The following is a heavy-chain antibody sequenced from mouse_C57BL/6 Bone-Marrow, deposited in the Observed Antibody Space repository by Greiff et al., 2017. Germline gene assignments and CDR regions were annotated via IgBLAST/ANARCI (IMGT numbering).Heavy chain of an antibody. CDR2: INPSNGGT. D-gene: IGHD3-2*02. CDR3: ARSGTAQATVAY. CDR1: GYTFTSYW. J-gene: IGHJ3*01. V-gene: IGHV1-53*01. Sequence: QVQLQQPGTELVKPGASVKLSCKASGYTFTSYWMHWVKQRPGQGLEWIGNINPSNGGTNYNEKFKSKATLTVDTSSSTAYMQLSSLTSEDSAVYYCARSGTAQATVAYWGQGTLVTVSA.